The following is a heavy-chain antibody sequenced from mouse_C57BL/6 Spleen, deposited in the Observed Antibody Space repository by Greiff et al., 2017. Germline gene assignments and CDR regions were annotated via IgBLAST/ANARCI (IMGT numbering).Heavy chain of an antibody. V-gene: IGHV1-18*01. CDR2: INPNNGGT. J-gene: IGHJ4*01. CDR1: GYTFTDYN. Sequence: EVQLQQSGPELVKPGASVKIPCKASGYTFTDYNMDWVKQSHGKSLEWIGDINPNNGGTIYNQKFKGKATLTVDKSSSTAYMELRSLTSEDTAVYYCARYYINYDAMDYWGQGTSVTVSS. CDR3: ARYYINYDAMDY. D-gene: IGHD2-5*01.